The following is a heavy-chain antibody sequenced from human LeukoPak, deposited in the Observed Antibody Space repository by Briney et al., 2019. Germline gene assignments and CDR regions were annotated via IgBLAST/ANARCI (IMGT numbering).Heavy chain of an antibody. Sequence: GGSLRLSCAASGFTFDDYAMHWVRQAPGKGLEWVSGISWNSGSIGYADSVKGRFTISRDNAKNSLYLQMNSLRAEDTALYYCAKERIAAAGSQDYFDYWGQGTLVTVSS. CDR1: GFTFDDYA. V-gene: IGHV3-9*01. CDR3: AKERIAAAGSQDYFDY. D-gene: IGHD6-13*01. CDR2: ISWNSGSI. J-gene: IGHJ4*02.